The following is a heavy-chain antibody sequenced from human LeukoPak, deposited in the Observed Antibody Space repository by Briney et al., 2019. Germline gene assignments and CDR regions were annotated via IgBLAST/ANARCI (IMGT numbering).Heavy chain of an antibody. CDR1: GGSISSYY. Sequence: SETLSLTCTVSGGSISSYYWSWIRQPPGRGLEWIGYIYYSGSTNYNPSLKSRVTISVDTSKNQFSLKLSSVTAADTAVYYCARVESGGSWTKHYYYYYGMDVWGQGTTVTVSS. J-gene: IGHJ6*02. CDR3: ARVESGGSWTKHYYYYYGMDV. D-gene: IGHD2-15*01. V-gene: IGHV4-59*01. CDR2: IYYSGST.